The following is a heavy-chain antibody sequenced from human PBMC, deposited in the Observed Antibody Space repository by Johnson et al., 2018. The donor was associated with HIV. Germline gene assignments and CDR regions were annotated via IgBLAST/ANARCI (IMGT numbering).Heavy chain of an antibody. CDR2: MWYDGSKK. V-gene: IGHV3-33*06. D-gene: IGHD3-16*01. Sequence: VQVVESGGGVVQPGRSLRLSCAASGFTFSSYGMHWVRQAPGKGLEWVAGMWYDGSKKNYADSVKGRFTISRDNSKNTLLLHMNSLRAEDTAVYYCAKCIWGSSLIDAFDIWGQGTMVTVSS. CDR1: GFTFSSYG. J-gene: IGHJ3*02. CDR3: AKCIWGSSLIDAFDI.